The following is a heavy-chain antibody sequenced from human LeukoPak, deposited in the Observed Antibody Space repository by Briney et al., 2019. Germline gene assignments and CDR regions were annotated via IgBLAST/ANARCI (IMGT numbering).Heavy chain of an antibody. Sequence: SETLSLTCTVSGGSISSSSYYWGWIRQPPGKGLEWIGSIYYSGSTYYNPSLKSRVTISVDTSKNQFSLKLSSVTAADTAVYYCARSPNSSSRYNWFDPWGQGTLVTVSS. CDR1: GGSISSSSYY. CDR2: IYYSGST. V-gene: IGHV4-39*07. J-gene: IGHJ5*02. CDR3: ARSPNSSSRYNWFDP. D-gene: IGHD6-6*01.